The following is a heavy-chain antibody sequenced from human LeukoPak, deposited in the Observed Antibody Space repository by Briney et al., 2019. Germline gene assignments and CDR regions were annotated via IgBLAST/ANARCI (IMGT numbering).Heavy chain of an antibody. CDR1: RFTLSDYD. J-gene: IGHJ6*02. V-gene: IGHV3-13*01. CDR3: ARAKRETSTRPWTSGMDV. D-gene: IGHD3/OR15-3a*01. Sequence: GGSLRLSCAASRFTLSDYDIHWVRQPIGKGLGWVSGLGSAGDKYHAGSERGRFTISREDAENSVYLQMNGLRPEDTAIYYCARAKRETSTRPWTSGMDVWGQGTRVTVSS. CDR2: LGSAGDK.